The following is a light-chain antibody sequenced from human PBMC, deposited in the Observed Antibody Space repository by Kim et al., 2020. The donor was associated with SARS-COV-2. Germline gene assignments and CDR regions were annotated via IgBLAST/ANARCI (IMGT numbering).Light chain of an antibody. CDR1: QRVNGSF. CDR3: QQYDSSVWT. J-gene: IGKJ1*01. CDR2: GAS. V-gene: IGKV3-20*01. Sequence: SPGEGATLPCRASQRVNGSFLAWYQQKPGQAPRLLIYGASTRATGIPDRFSGSGSGTDFTLTISRLEPEDFAMYYCQQYDSSVWTFGQGTKVDIK.